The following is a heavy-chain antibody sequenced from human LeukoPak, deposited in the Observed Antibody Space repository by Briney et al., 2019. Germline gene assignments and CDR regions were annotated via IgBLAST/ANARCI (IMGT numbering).Heavy chain of an antibody. V-gene: IGHV4-31*03. CDR3: AAPLWFREGYYMDV. CDR2: IYYSWST. J-gene: IGHJ6*03. CDR1: GVSISSGGYY. D-gene: IGHD3-10*01. Sequence: PSQTLSLTCTVSGVSISSGGYYWSRIRQHPGKGLEWIGYIYYSWSTYYNPSLKSRVTISVDTSKNQFSLKLSSVTAADTAVYYCAAPLWFREGYYMDVWGKGTTVTVSS.